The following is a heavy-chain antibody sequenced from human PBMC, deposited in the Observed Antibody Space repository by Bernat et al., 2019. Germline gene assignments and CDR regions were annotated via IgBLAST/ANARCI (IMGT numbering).Heavy chain of an antibody. D-gene: IGHD6-13*01. J-gene: IGHJ5*02. CDR1: GFTFSSYA. CDR2: ISYDGSNK. Sequence: QVQLVESGGGVVQPGRSLRLSCAASGFTFSSYAMHWVRQAPGKGLEWVAVISYDGSNKYYADSVKGRFTISRDNSKNTLYLRMNSLRAEDTAVYYCARDRQQQLVRYWFDPWGQGTLVTVSS. V-gene: IGHV3-30-3*01. CDR3: ARDRQQQLVRYWFDP.